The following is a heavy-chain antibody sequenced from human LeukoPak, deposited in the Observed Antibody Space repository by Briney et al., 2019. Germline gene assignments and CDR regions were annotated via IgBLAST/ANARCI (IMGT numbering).Heavy chain of an antibody. V-gene: IGHV4-39*01. CDR2: IYYSGST. J-gene: IGHJ4*02. CDR1: GGSISSSSYY. Sequence: SKTLSLTCTVSGGSISSSSYYWGWIRQPPGKGLEWIGSIYYSGSTYYNPSLKSRVTISVDTSKNQFSLKLSSVTAADTAVYYCARHYSIVVVPAAIFDYWGQGTLVTVSS. D-gene: IGHD2-2*01. CDR3: ARHYSIVVVPAAIFDY.